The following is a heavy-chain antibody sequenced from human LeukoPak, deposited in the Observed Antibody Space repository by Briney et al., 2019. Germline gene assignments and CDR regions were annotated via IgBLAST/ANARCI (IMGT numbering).Heavy chain of an antibody. CDR1: GFTFSSYA. J-gene: IGHJ4*02. V-gene: IGHV3-23*01. CDR2: ISGSGGST. CDR3: ARDSAVAAASTSFDY. Sequence: GGSLRLSCAASGFTFSSYAMSWVRQAPGKGLEWVSAISGSGGSTYYADSVKGRFTISRDNSKNTLYLQMNSLRAEDTAVYYCARDSAVAAASTSFDYWGQGTLVTVSS. D-gene: IGHD6-13*01.